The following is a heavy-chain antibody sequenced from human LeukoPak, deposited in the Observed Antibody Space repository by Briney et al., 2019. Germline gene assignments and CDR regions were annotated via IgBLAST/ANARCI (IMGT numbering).Heavy chain of an antibody. CDR2: INHSGST. J-gene: IGHJ3*02. D-gene: IGHD5-18*01. V-gene: IGHV4-34*01. CDR3: ARDRDTADAFDI. CDR1: GGSFSGYY. Sequence: SETLSLTCAVYGGSFSGYYWSWIRQPPGKGLEWIGEINHSGSTNYNPSLKSRVTISVDTSKNQFSLKLSSVTAADTAVYYCARDRDTADAFDIWGQGTMVTVSS.